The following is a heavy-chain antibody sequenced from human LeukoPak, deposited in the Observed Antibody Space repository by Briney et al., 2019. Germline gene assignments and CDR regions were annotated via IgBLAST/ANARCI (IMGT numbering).Heavy chain of an antibody. CDR1: GGSISSGGYS. V-gene: IGHV4-30-2*01. CDR2: IYHSGST. J-gene: IGHJ4*02. CDR3: ARVLMITFGGVIVSPGYFDY. Sequence: PSETLSLTCAVSGGSISSGGYSWSWIRQPPGKGLEWIGYIYHSGSTYYNPSLKSRVTISVDRSKNQFSLKLSSVTAADTAVYYCARVLMITFGGVIVSPGYFDYWRQGTLVTVTS. D-gene: IGHD3-16*02.